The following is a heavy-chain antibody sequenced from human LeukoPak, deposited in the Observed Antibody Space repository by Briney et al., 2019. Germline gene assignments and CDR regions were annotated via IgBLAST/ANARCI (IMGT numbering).Heavy chain of an antibody. CDR3: ARLEVVPAASNDAFDI. CDR2: ISSSSSYI. Sequence: GGSLRLSCAASGFTFSSYSMNWVRQAPGKGLEWVSSISSSSSYIYYADSVKGRFTISRDNAKNSLYLQMNSLRAEDTAVYYCARLEVVPAASNDAFDIWGQGTMVTVSS. J-gene: IGHJ3*02. CDR1: GFTFSSYS. D-gene: IGHD2-2*01. V-gene: IGHV3-21*01.